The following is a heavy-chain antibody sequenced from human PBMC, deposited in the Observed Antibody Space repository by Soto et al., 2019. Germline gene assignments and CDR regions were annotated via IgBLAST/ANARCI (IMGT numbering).Heavy chain of an antibody. Sequence: PGGSLRLSCVGSGFTFSDYAMTWVRQAPGKGLEWVATISFGGGNTYYADSLEGRFTISRDNSKNTLFLQMYDLRAEDTALYYCAKDGYCNGGSCYLYYLDSWGLGTPVTVSS. CDR3: AKDGYCNGGSCYLYYLDS. V-gene: IGHV3-23*01. D-gene: IGHD2-15*01. CDR2: ISFGGGNT. J-gene: IGHJ4*02. CDR1: GFTFSDYA.